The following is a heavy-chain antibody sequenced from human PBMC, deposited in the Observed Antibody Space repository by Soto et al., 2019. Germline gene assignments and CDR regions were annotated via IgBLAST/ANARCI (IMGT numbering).Heavy chain of an antibody. D-gene: IGHD2-21*02. V-gene: IGHV4-4*07. J-gene: IGHJ5*02. CDR2: IFSSGST. CDR3: AGDRGVVVTADNWCDP. Sequence: SETLSLTCTVSGGSITDYSWVWIRQPAGKGLEWIGRIFSSGSTNYNPSLKGRITMSLDTSKNQFSLKLNSATATDTAVYFCAGDRGVVVTADNWCDPWGQEILVTVSS. CDR1: GGSITDYS.